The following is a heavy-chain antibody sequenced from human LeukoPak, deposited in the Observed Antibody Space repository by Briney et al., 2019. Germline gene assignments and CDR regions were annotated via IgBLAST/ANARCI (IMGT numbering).Heavy chain of an antibody. J-gene: IGHJ4*02. CDR3: ARGSRGFGGAPIGGGRMDFDY. D-gene: IGHD3-10*01. Sequence: PSETLSLTCTVSGGSISSGGYYWSWIRQHPGKGLEWIGYIYYSGSTNYNPSLKSRVTISVDTSKNQFSLKLSSVTAADTAVYYCARGSRGFGGAPIGGGRMDFDYWGQGTLVTVSS. CDR1: GGSISSGGYY. CDR2: IYYSGST. V-gene: IGHV4-61*08.